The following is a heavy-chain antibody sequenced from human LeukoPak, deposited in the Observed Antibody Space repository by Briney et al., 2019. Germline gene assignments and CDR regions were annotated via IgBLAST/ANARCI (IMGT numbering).Heavy chain of an antibody. V-gene: IGHV6-1*01. CDR3: ATADWESFYFDS. D-gene: IGHD1-26*01. J-gene: IGHJ4*02. CDR1: GDGVSSNSAA. CDR2: TYYRSKWYN. Sequence: SQTLSLTCAISGDGVSSNSAAWNWIRQSPSRGFEWLGRTYYRSKWYNDYAVSVKSRITINPDTSRNQFSLKMRDVTAADTAVYFCATADWESFYFDSWGQGALVAVSS.